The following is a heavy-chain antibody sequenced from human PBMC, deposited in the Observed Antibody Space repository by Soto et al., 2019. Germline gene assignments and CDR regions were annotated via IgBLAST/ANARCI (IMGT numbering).Heavy chain of an antibody. CDR3: ARSRRFLEWLITPPDY. J-gene: IGHJ4*02. Sequence: QVQLVQSGAEVKKPGSSVKVSCKASGGTFSSYTISWVRQAPGQGLEWMGRIIPILGIANYAQKFQGRVTINEYKSTNTAYMELSSLRSEDTAVYYCARSRRFLEWLITPPDYWGQGTLVTVSS. CDR1: GGTFSSYT. D-gene: IGHD3-3*01. CDR2: IIPILGIA. V-gene: IGHV1-69*02.